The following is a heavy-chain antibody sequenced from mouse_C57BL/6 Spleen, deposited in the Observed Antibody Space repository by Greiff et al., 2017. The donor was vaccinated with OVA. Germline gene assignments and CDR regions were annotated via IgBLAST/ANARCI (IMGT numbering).Heavy chain of an antibody. D-gene: IGHD2-1*01. V-gene: IGHV1-69*01. Sequence: VHLVESGAELVMPGASVKLSCKASGYTFTSYWMHWVKQRPGQGLEWIGEIDPSDSYTNYNQKFKGKSTLTVDKSSSTAYMQLSSLTSEDSAVYYCARGGNSLAYWGQGTLVTVSA. J-gene: IGHJ3*01. CDR3: ARGGNSLAY. CDR1: GYTFTSYW. CDR2: IDPSDSYT.